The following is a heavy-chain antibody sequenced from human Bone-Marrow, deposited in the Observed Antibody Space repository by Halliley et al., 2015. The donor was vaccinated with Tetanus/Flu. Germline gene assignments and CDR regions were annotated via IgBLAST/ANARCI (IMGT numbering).Heavy chain of an antibody. CDR2: ISYDGNKK. Sequence: LEWVAVISYDGNKKYYADSVKGRFTVSRNNSMNTVYMQMNSLRSEDTAVYYCAKDQGAMTYVFDFWGQGTLVTVSS. CDR3: AKDQGAMTYVFDF. D-gene: IGHD3-16*01. V-gene: IGHV3-30*18. J-gene: IGHJ4*02.